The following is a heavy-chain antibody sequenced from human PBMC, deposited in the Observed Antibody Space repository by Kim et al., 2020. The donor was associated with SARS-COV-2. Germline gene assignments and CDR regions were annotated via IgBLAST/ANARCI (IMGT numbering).Heavy chain of an antibody. CDR2: INHSGST. J-gene: IGHJ4*02. CDR3: ADAEGAAAHS. D-gene: IGHD6-13*01. CDR1: GGSFSGYY. V-gene: IGHV4-34*01. Sequence: SETLSLTCAVYGGSFSGYYWSWIRQPPGKGLEWIGEINHSGSTNYNPSLKSRVTISVDTSKNQFSLKLSSVTASDTAVYYCADAEGAAAHSWGQGTLVTV.